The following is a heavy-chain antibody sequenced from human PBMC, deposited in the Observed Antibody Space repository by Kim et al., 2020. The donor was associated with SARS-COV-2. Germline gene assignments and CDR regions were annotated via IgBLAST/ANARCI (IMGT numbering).Heavy chain of an antibody. CDR1: GGSISGYY. D-gene: IGHD2-15*01. CDR2: IYYTGNT. J-gene: IGHJ5*02. CDR3: ARYGKSSGGTSVWFDL. V-gene: IGHV4-59*12. Sequence: SETLSLTCSVSGGSISGYYWSWIRQPPGKGLEWIGLIYYTGNTRYSPSLMSRVTISVDTSKNQFSLNLSSVTAADTAVYYCARYGKSSGGTSVWFDLWGQGTLVTLSS.